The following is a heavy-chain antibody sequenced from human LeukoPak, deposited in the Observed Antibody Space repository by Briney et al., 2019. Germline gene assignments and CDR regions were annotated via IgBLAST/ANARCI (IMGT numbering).Heavy chain of an antibody. J-gene: IGHJ6*03. V-gene: IGHV1-46*01. CDR1: GYTFTSYY. Sequence: ASVKVSCKASGYTFTSYYMRWVRQAPGQGLEWMAIMNPSGGSTTYAQKFQGRVTMTRDMSTSTVHMELSSLRSEDTAVYYCARGGAYYMDVWGKGTTVTVSS. CDR3: ARGGAYYMDV. CDR2: MNPSGGST. D-gene: IGHD1-26*01.